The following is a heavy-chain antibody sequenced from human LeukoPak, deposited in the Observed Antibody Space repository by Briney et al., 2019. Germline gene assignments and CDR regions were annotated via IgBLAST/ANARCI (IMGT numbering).Heavy chain of an antibody. CDR2: VSSSSTYI. D-gene: IGHD3-9*01. CDR1: GFPFSSYN. V-gene: IGHV3-21*01. Sequence: PGGSLRLSCAASGFPFSSYNMNWVRQAPGKGLEWVSSVSSSSTYIYYADSVKGRFTISRDNAKNSLYLQVNSLRAEDTAVYYCARENAGYYSRTFDYWGQGTLVTVSS. CDR3: ARENAGYYSRTFDY. J-gene: IGHJ4*02.